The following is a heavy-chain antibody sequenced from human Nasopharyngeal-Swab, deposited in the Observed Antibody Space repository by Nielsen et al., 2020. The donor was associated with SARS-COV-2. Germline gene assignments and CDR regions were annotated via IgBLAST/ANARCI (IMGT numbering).Heavy chain of an antibody. J-gene: IGHJ4*02. CDR3: TSRYSYGL. CDR2: IRSKANSYAT. V-gene: IGHV3-73*01. D-gene: IGHD5-18*01. CDR1: GFTFSGSA. Sequence: GASLKISCAASGFTFSGSAMHWVRQASGKGLEWVGRIRSKANSYATAYAASVKGRFTTSRDDSKNTAYLQMNSLKTEDTAVYYCTSRYSYGLWGQGTLVTVSS.